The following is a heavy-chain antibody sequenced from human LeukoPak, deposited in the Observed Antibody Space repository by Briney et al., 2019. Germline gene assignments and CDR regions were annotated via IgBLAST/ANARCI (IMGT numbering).Heavy chain of an antibody. D-gene: IGHD3-22*01. Sequence: SETLPLTCAVYGGSFSGCYWSWIRQPPGKGLEWIGEINHSGSTNYNPSLKSRVTISVDTSKNQFSLKLSSVTAADTAVYYCARGYDSSGYGYWGQGTLVTVSS. CDR3: ARGYDSSGYGY. V-gene: IGHV4-34*01. CDR2: INHSGST. CDR1: GGSFSGCY. J-gene: IGHJ4*02.